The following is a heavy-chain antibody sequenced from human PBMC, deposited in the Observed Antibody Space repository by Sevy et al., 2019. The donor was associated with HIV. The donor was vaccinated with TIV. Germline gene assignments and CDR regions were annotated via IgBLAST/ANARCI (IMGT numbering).Heavy chain of an antibody. Sequence: GESLKISCKGSGYSFTTYWIGWVRQMPGKDLEWIGIIYPSDSEIICSPPFQGQVTISADKSVSTADLQWSSLKASDSAVNYCVIGGRDSYVRYNDWHADYWGQGTLVTVSS. D-gene: IGHD3-9*01. CDR2: IYPSDSEI. CDR3: VIGGRDSYVRYNDWHADY. CDR1: GYSFTTYW. V-gene: IGHV5-51*01. J-gene: IGHJ4*02.